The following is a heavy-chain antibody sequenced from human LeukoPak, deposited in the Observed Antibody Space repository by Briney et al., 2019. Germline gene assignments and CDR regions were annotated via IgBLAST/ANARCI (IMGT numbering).Heavy chain of an antibody. J-gene: IGHJ6*03. Sequence: GGSLRLSCAASGFTFSSYSMNWVRQAPGKGLEWVSYISSSSSTIYYADSVKGRFTISRDNAKNSLYLQMNSLRAEDTAVYYCARGPTVGCTNGVCYKGRSAYYYYYMDVWGKGTTVTISS. CDR3: ARGPTVGCTNGVCYKGRSAYYYYYMDV. CDR1: GFTFSSYS. CDR2: ISSSSSTI. D-gene: IGHD2-8*01. V-gene: IGHV3-48*01.